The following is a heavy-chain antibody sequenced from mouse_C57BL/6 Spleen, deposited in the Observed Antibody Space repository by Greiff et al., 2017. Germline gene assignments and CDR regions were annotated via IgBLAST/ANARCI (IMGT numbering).Heavy chain of an antibody. D-gene: IGHD1-1*01. CDR3: AALITTVVDYWYFDV. CDR2: IHPSDSDT. J-gene: IGHJ1*03. Sequence: QVQLQQPGAELVKPGASVKVSCKASGYTFTSYWMHWVKQRPGQGLEWIGRIHPSDSDTNYNQKFKGKATLTVDKSSSTAYMQLSSLTSEDSAVYYCAALITTVVDYWYFDVWGTGTTVTVSS. V-gene: IGHV1-74*01. CDR1: GYTFTSYW.